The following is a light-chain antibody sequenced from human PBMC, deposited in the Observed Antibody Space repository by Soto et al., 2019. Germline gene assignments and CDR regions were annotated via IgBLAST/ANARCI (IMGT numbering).Light chain of an antibody. CDR1: QSVSSN. V-gene: IGKV3-15*01. CDR2: GAS. CDR3: QQYVSSPRT. J-gene: IGKJ1*01. Sequence: EIVMTQSPATLSVSPGERATLSCRASQSVSSNLAWYQQKPGQAPRLLIYGASTRATGIPARFSGSGSGTDFTLTISSLEPEDFAVYYCQQYVSSPRTFGQGTKVDIK.